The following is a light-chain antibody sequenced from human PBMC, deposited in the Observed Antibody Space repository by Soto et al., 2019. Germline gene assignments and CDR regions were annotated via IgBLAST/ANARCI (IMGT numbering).Light chain of an antibody. J-gene: IGLJ3*02. V-gene: IGLV1-44*01. Sequence: QSVLPQPPSASGTPGQRVPISCSGSNSNIGHNAVNWYQQLPGTSPQLLIYINTQRPSGVPDRFSGSKSGTSASLAISGLQSEDEADYYCAVWDDSLKGWVFGGGTKLTVL. CDR2: INT. CDR1: NSNIGHNA. CDR3: AVWDDSLKGWV.